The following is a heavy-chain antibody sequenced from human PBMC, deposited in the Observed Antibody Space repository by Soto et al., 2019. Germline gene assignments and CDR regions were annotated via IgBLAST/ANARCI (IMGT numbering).Heavy chain of an antibody. CDR1: GYTFRNYG. Sequence: QVQLLQSGPELMKPGASVKLSCKASGYTFRNYGINWVRQAPGQGLEWMGWISAYNGDTNYAHNFQGRVTMATDTPTSTAYMELRSVKSDDSAVYYCARDGRQFVPISDNFDIWGQGTTVTVSS. V-gene: IGHV1-18*01. CDR3: ARDGRQFVPISDNFDI. D-gene: IGHD6-6*01. J-gene: IGHJ3*02. CDR2: ISAYNGDT.